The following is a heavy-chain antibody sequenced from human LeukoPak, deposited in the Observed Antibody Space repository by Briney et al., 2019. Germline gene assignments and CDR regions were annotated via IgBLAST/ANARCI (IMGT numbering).Heavy chain of an antibody. D-gene: IGHD3-16*01. CDR2: ISYDGGYQ. CDR3: AKDRRMMSPHYGMDV. V-gene: IGHV3-30*18. Sequence: GRSLRLSCAASGLTFTSYGKHWVRQAPGKGLEWVTYISYDGGYQYYADSVKGRFTISRDNSKNTVYLQLNSLTPEDTAVYYCAKDRRMMSPHYGMDVWGQGTTVTVSS. J-gene: IGHJ6*02. CDR1: GLTFTSYG.